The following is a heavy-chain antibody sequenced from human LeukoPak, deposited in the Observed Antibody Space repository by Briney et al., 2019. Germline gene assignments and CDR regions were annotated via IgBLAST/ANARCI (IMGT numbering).Heavy chain of an antibody. D-gene: IGHD1-26*01. CDR3: ARGRVVGANDC. CDR1: GFTFSSYW. Sequence: GGSLRLSCAVSGFTFSSYWMHWVRQAPGKGLVWVSRINADGSSTTYADSVKGRFTISRDNAKNTLYLQMNSLRAEDTAVYYCARGRVVGANDCWGQGTQVIVSS. V-gene: IGHV3-74*03. CDR2: INADGSST. J-gene: IGHJ4*02.